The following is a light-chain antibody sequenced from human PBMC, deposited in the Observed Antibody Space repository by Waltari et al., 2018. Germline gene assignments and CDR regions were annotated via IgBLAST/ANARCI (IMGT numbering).Light chain of an antibody. Sequence: DIVMTQSPDSLAVSLGERATINCKSSQSVLYSSNNKNYLAWYQQKPGQPPKLLIYWACTRESGVPDRFSGSGSGTDFTLTISSLQAEDVAVYYCQQCYLTPYTFGQGTNLEIK. V-gene: IGKV4-1*01. CDR1: QSVLYSSNNKNY. CDR2: WAC. CDR3: QQCYLTPYT. J-gene: IGKJ2*01.